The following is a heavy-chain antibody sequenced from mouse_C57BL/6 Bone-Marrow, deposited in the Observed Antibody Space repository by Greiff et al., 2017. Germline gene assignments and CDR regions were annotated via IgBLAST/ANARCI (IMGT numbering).Heavy chain of an antibody. CDR1: GFNIKDDY. CDR3: TTTVSNPYYFDY. J-gene: IGHJ2*01. Sequence: VQLQQSGAELVRPGASVKLSCTASGFNIKDDYMHWVKQRPEQGPEWIGWIDPENGDTEYASKFQGKATITADTSSNTAYLQLSSLTSEYTAVYYCTTTVSNPYYFDYWGQGTTLTVSS. D-gene: IGHD2-5*01. CDR2: IDPENGDT. V-gene: IGHV14-4*01.